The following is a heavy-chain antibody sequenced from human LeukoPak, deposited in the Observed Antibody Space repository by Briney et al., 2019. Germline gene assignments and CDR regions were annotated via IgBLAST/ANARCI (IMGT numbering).Heavy chain of an antibody. CDR3: ARKQARGRYYDFWSGYPYFYY. D-gene: IGHD3-3*01. CDR1: GGTFSSYA. CDR2: IIPIFGTA. J-gene: IGHJ4*02. V-gene: IGHV1-69*01. Sequence: SVKVSCKASGGTFSSYAISWVRQAPGQGLEWLGGIIPIFGTANYAQKFQGRVTITADESTSTAYMELSSLRSEDTAVYYCARKQARGRYYDFWSGYPYFYYWGQGTLVTVSS.